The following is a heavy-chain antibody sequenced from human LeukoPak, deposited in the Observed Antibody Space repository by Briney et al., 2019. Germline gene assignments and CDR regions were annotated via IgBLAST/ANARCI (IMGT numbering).Heavy chain of an antibody. J-gene: IGHJ4*02. D-gene: IGHD4-23*01. CDR1: GFTFSSYS. CDR3: AKDAKLQQRVPEAFDS. V-gene: IGHV3-21*04. CDR2: ISSSSSYI. Sequence: PGGSLRLSCAASGFTFSSYSMNWVRQAPGKGLEWVSSISSSSSYIYYADSVKGRFTISRDNAKNSLYLQMNSLRAEDTALYYCAKDAKLQQRVPEAFDSWGQGTQVTVSS.